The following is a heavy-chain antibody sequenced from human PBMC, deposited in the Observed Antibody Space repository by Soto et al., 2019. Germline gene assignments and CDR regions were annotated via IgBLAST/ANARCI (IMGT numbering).Heavy chain of an antibody. CDR2: IYHSGIT. Sequence: QVQLQESGPGLVKPSGTLSLTCGVSGGSISSSNWWSWVRQPPGKGLEWIGEIYHSGITNYSPSLKSRVTISVDKSKHQVSLRLSSVTAADTAVYYCARGGDSSSWFVAPIWGQGTLVTVSS. CDR1: GGSISSSNW. D-gene: IGHD6-13*01. J-gene: IGHJ3*02. CDR3: ARGGDSSSWFVAPI. V-gene: IGHV4-4*02.